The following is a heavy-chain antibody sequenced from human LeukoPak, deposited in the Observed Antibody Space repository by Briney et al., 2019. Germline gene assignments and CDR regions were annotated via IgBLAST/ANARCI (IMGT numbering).Heavy chain of an antibody. D-gene: IGHD6-13*01. Sequence: AGGSLRLSCAASGFTVSSYAMHWVRQAPGRGLDCLAVISYDGSNKYYADSVKGRFTISRDNSKNALYLQMNSLRAEDTAVYYCARGYSSSWYSDGAFDIWGQGTMVTVSS. J-gene: IGHJ3*02. V-gene: IGHV3-30-3*01. CDR3: ARGYSSSWYSDGAFDI. CDR2: ISYDGSNK. CDR1: GFTVSSYA.